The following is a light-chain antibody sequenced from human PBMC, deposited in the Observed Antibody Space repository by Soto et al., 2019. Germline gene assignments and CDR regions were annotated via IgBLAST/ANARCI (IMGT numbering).Light chain of an antibody. V-gene: IGKV1-5*03. CDR2: KAS. CDR1: QSISSW. Sequence: DIQITQSPSTLSGSVVYGVTITCRASQSISSWLAWYQQKPGKAPKLLIYKASSLESGVPSRFSGSGSGTEFTLTISSLQPDDFATYYCQHYNSYSEAFGQGTKVDIK. CDR3: QHYNSYSEA. J-gene: IGKJ1*01.